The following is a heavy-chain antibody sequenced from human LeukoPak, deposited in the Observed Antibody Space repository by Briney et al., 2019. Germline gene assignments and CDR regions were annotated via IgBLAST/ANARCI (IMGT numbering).Heavy chain of an antibody. CDR1: GYTFTNFG. CDR3: ARRQGTTLSFDY. D-gene: IGHD1-1*01. V-gene: IGHV1-18*01. CDR2: ISVYNGNT. J-gene: IGHJ4*02. Sequence: ASVKVSCKASGYTFTNFGVSWVRQAPGQGLEWMGWISVYNGNTNYAQKVQGRVTMTADTSTSTAYMELRSLRSDDTAVYYCARRQGTTLSFDYWGQGTLVTVSS.